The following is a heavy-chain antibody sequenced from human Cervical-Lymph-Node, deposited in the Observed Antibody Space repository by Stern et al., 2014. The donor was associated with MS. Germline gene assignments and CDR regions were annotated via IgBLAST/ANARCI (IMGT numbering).Heavy chain of an antibody. CDR2: ISAYNGNT. Sequence: VQLLESGAEVKKPGASVKVSCKASGYTFTSYGISWVRQAPGQGLEWMGWISAYNGNTNYAQKLQGRVTMTTDTSTSTAYMELRRLRSDDTAVYYCARDGFRYYDSSGYDAFDIWGQGTMVTVSS. V-gene: IGHV1-18*01. J-gene: IGHJ3*02. D-gene: IGHD3-22*01. CDR1: GYTFTSYG. CDR3: ARDGFRYYDSSGYDAFDI.